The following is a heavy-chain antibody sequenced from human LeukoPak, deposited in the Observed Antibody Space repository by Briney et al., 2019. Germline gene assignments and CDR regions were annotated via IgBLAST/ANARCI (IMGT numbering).Heavy chain of an antibody. CDR3: ARVSASYDSSGPWGY. Sequence: GGSLRLSCAASGFTFSDYYMSWIRQAPGKGLEWVSYISSSGSTIYYADSVKGRFTISRDNAKNSLYLQMKSLRAEDTAVYYCARVSASYDSSGPWGYWGQGTLVTVSS. D-gene: IGHD3-22*01. J-gene: IGHJ4*02. CDR1: GFTFSDYY. CDR2: ISSSGSTI. V-gene: IGHV3-11*04.